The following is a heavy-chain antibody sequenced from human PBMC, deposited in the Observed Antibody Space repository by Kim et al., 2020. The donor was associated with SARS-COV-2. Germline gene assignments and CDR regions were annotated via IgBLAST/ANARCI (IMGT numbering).Heavy chain of an antibody. CDR2: ISNDGSNK. V-gene: IGHV3-30*18. J-gene: IGHJ4*02. CDR1: GFTFSTYG. D-gene: IGHD1-26*01. Sequence: GGSLRLSCAASGFTFSTYGMHWFRQAPGKGLEWVAVISNDGSNKYYADSVKGRFTISRDNSKNTLYLQMNSLRAEDTAVYYCAKDQVGVSYILDYWGQGTLVTVSS. CDR3: AKDQVGVSYILDY.